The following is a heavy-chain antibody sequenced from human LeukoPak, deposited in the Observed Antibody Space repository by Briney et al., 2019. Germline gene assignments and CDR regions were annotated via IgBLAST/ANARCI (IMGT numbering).Heavy chain of an antibody. CDR3: ARGLAANDWFDP. V-gene: IGHV3-7*01. J-gene: IGHJ5*02. CDR1: GFTFSSYW. CDR2: IKQDGSEK. D-gene: IGHD2-15*01. Sequence: GGSLRLSCAASGFTFSSYWMTWIRHAPGKGLEWVANIKQDGSEKYYVDSVKGRFTISRDNAKNSLYLQMNSLRAEDTAVYYCARGLAANDWFDPWGQGTLVTVSS.